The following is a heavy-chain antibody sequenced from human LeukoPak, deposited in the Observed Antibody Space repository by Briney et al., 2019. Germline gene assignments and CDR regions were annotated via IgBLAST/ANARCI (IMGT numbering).Heavy chain of an antibody. D-gene: IGHD3-3*01. Sequence: GGSLRLSCAASGFTFSSYGMHWVRQAPGKGLEWVAVISYDGSNKYYADSVKGRFTISRDNSKNTLYLQMNSLRAEDTAVYYCAKSTYDFWSGPPAAGSDYWGQGTLVTVSS. CDR3: AKSTYDFWSGPPAAGSDY. V-gene: IGHV3-30*18. CDR1: GFTFSSYG. J-gene: IGHJ4*02. CDR2: ISYDGSNK.